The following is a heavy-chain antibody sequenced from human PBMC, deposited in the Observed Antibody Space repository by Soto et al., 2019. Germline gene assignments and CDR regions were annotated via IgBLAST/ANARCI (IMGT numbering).Heavy chain of an antibody. Sequence: GASVKVSCKASGYTFTSYGISWVRQAPGQGLEWMGGISAYNGKTNYAQKLQGRVTMTTDTSTSTAYMELSSLRSDDTAVYYCAIWSGYYRPLGVYYGMDVWGQGTTVTVSS. V-gene: IGHV1-18*01. CDR3: AIWSGYYRPLGVYYGMDV. CDR1: GYTFTSYG. CDR2: ISAYNGKT. D-gene: IGHD3-3*01. J-gene: IGHJ6*02.